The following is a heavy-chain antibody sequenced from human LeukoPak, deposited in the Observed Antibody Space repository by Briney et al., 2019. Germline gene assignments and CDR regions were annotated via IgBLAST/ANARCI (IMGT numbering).Heavy chain of an antibody. D-gene: IGHD3-16*01. V-gene: IGHV3-9*01. CDR3: AKDLTPDMITFGGFDY. CDR1: GFTFDDYA. CDR2: IRWNSGSI. Sequence: PGRSLRLSCAASGFTFDDYAMHWVRQAPGKGLEWVSGIRWNSGSIGYADSVKGRFTISRDNAKNSLYLQMNSLRAEDTALYYCAKDLTPDMITFGGFDYWGQGTLVTVSS. J-gene: IGHJ4*02.